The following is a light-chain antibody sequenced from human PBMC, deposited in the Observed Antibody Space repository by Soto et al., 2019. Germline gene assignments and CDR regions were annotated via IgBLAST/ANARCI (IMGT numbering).Light chain of an antibody. CDR1: KNDIGVYDF. J-gene: IGLJ1*01. Sequence: QSVLTQSPSASGSPGQSVTISCTGTKNDIGVYDFVSWYQHHPGKAPRLIIYEVVQRPSGVPDRFSGSKSGNTASLTVPGLQAADEADYFCKSYAGSNTYVFGSGTKVP. CDR3: KSYAGSNTYV. V-gene: IGLV2-8*01. CDR2: EVV.